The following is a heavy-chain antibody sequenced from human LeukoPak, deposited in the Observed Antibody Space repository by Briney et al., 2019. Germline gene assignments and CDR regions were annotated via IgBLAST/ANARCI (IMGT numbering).Heavy chain of an antibody. CDR3: ARDLIAATNY. V-gene: IGHV3-48*03. J-gene: IGHJ4*02. Sequence: GGSLRLSCAVSGFTFSSYEMNWVRQAPGKGLEWVSYIGSRGTSIYYADSVKGRFTISRDNAKNSLYLQMNSLRAEDTAVYYCARDLIAATNYWGQGTLVTVSS. D-gene: IGHD6-13*01. CDR2: IGSRGTSI. CDR1: GFTFSSYE.